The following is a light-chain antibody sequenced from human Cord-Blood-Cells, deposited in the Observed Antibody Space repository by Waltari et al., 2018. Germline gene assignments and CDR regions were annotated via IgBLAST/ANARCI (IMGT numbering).Light chain of an antibody. CDR1: PGAVTSGYY. Sequence: QTVVTQEPSLTVSPGGTVTLTCASSPGAVTSGYYPNWFQQKPGQAPKARIYRTSNKHPGTPARFSGSLLGGKAALTLSGVQPEDEAEYYCRLYYGGAWVFGGGTKLTVL. J-gene: IGLJ3*02. CDR3: RLYYGGAWV. CDR2: RTS. V-gene: IGLV7-43*01.